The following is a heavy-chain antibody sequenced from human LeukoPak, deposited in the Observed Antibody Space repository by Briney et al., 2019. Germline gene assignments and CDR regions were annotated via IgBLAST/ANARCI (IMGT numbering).Heavy chain of an antibody. CDR1: GFTFSQYL. D-gene: IGHD3-10*01. CDR2: IKHDGSEKQDGSEK. V-gene: IGHV3-7*01. J-gene: IGHJ6*03. Sequence: GGSLRLSCAASGFTFSQYLMSWVRQAPGKGLEWVANIKHDGSEKQDGSEKNYVDSVKGRFTISRDNAKNSLYLQMNSLRAEDTAVYYCARSGRGVDSFYFYMDVWGKGTTGTVSS. CDR3: ARSGRGVDSFYFYMDV.